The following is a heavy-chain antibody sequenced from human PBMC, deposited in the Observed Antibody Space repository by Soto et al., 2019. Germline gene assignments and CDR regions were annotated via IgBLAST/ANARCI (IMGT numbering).Heavy chain of an antibody. CDR1: GFTFSDYW. J-gene: IGHJ3*01. V-gene: IGHV3-7*01. CDR2: IKQDGSEK. Sequence: EVQLVESGGGLVQPGGSLRLSCAASGFTFSDYWMTWVRQAPGKGLEWVANIKQDGSEKYYVDSVKGRFTISRDNAKNLLYLQMTSLRVEDTAVYYCVREGARSFLERLQYMGYAFHLWGQGTMVTVSS. D-gene: IGHD3-3*01. CDR3: VREGARSFLERLQYMGYAFHL.